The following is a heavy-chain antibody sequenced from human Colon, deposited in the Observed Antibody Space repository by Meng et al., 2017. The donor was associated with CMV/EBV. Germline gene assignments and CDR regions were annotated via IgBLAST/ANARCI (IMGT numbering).Heavy chain of an antibody. D-gene: IGHD5/OR15-5a*01. Sequence: TLKESGPPLVKPTQTLTLTCSFSGFSLTTGGEGVGWIRQPPGKALEWLGIIYWDDDNRYSPSLKGRITLSKDTSNNHVVFIMTNMDPVDTATYYCAHRRVGVDAFDVWGQGTMVTVSS. CDR2: IYWDDDN. CDR3: AHRRVGVDAFDV. J-gene: IGHJ3*01. V-gene: IGHV2-5*02. CDR1: GFSLTTGGEG.